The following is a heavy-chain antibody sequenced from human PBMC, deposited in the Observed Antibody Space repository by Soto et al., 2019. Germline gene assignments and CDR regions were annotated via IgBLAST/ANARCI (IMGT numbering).Heavy chain of an antibody. CDR1: GYTFTSYG. CDR2: ISAYNGNT. V-gene: IGHV1-18*01. Sequence: GASVKVSCKASGYTFTSYGISWVRQAPGQGLEWMGWISAYNGNTNYAQKLQGRVTMTTDTSTSTAYMELRSLRSDDTAVYYCARVPYCSGGSCYSMGTFVDYWGQGTLVTVSS. D-gene: IGHD2-15*01. J-gene: IGHJ4*02. CDR3: ARVPYCSGGSCYSMGTFVDY.